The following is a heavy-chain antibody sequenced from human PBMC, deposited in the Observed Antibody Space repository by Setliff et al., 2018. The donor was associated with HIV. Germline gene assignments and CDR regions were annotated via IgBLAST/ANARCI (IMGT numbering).Heavy chain of an antibody. CDR3: ARVKSIKTTLVRLWPRFDL. V-gene: IGHV4-34*01. CDR2: IDDSGSI. D-gene: IGHD3-10*01. CDR1: TESLTRYD. J-gene: IGHJ5*02. Sequence: SETLSLTCAVYTESLTRYDWAWIRQSPEKGLEWIGEIDDSGSIIYNPSLQSRVTMSVDTSKNQFSLKVRSLTAADTALYYCARVKSIKTTLVRLWPRFDLWGQGTQVTVSS.